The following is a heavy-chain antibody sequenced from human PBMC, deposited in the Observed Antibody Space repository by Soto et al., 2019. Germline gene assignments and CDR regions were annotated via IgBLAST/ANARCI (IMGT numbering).Heavy chain of an antibody. D-gene: IGHD2-15*01. CDR1: GFTFSSYG. Sequence: GGSLRLSCAASGFTFSSYGMHWVRQAPGKGLEWVAVIWYDGSNKYYADSVKGRFTISRDNSKNTLYLQMNSLRAEDTAVYYCARDRPLYCSGGSCYSGAARGYHYYGMDVWGQGTTVTVSS. J-gene: IGHJ6*02. V-gene: IGHV3-33*01. CDR3: ARDRPLYCSGGSCYSGAARGYHYYGMDV. CDR2: IWYDGSNK.